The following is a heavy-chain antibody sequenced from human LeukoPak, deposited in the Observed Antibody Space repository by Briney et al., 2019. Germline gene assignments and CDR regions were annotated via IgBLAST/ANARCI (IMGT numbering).Heavy chain of an antibody. V-gene: IGHV3-21*01. CDR1: GFTFSSYS. J-gene: IGHJ4*02. CDR2: ISSSSSYI. CDR3: ASYYDFWSGYYTRGPFFDY. D-gene: IGHD3-3*01. Sequence: GGSLRLSCAASGFTFSSYSMNWVRQAPGTGLEWVSSISSSSSYIYYADSVKGRFTISRDNAKNSLYLQMNSLRAEDTAVYYCASYYDFWSGYYTRGPFFDYWGQGTLATVSS.